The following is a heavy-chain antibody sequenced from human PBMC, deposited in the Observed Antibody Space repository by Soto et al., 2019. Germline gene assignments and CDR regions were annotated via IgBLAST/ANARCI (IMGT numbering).Heavy chain of an antibody. V-gene: IGHV3-30*18. CDR2: ISYDGSNK. J-gene: IGHJ4*02. D-gene: IGHD4-17*01. CDR1: GFTFSTYD. Sequence: QVQLVESGGGVVQPGRSLRLSCAASGFTFSTYDMHWVRQAPGKGLEWVAVISYDGSNKYYADSVKGRFTISRDNSKNTLYLQMNSLRAEDTSVYYCAKDLYTVRLPGPPRPHYFDFWGPGTLVTVSS. CDR3: AKDLYTVRLPGPPRPHYFDF.